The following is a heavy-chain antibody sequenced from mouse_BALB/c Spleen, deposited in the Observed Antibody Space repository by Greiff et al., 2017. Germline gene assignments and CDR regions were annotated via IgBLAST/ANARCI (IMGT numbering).Heavy chain of an antibody. CDR3: ARGKIPLYAMDY. J-gene: IGHJ4*01. V-gene: IGHV5-6-5*01. CDR1: GFTFSSYA. Sequence: EVKLVESGGGLVKPGGSLKLSCAASGFTFSSYAMSWVRQTPEKRLEWVASISSGGSTYYPDSGKGRFTISSDNARNILYLQMSSLRSEDTAMYYCARGKIPLYAMDYWGQGTSVTVSS. CDR2: ISSGGST.